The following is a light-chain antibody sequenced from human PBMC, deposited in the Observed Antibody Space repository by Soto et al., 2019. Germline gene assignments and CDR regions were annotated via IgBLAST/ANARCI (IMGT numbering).Light chain of an antibody. V-gene: IGLV2-14*01. Sequence: QSALTQPASVSGSPGQSIAISCTGTSSDVGGYNYVSWYQQHPGKTPNLMIYDVSNRPSGVSNRFSGYKSGNTASLTISRLQADDEADYFCSSYTSSSTWVFGGGTKLTVL. CDR2: DVS. CDR1: SSDVGGYNY. J-gene: IGLJ3*02. CDR3: SSYTSSSTWV.